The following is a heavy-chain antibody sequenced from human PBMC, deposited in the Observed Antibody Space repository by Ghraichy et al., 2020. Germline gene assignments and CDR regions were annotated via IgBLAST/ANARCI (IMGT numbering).Heavy chain of an antibody. CDR2: INRDATST. CDR1: GFTLSSNW. Sequence: LSLTCAASGFTLSSNWMHWVRQVPGKGLVWVSRINRDATSTSYADSVKGRFTISRDNAKNTLYLQMNSLRAEDTAVYYCARGLMVYATIIDYWGQGTLVTVSS. J-gene: IGHJ4*02. V-gene: IGHV3-74*01. D-gene: IGHD2-8*01. CDR3: ARGLMVYATIIDY.